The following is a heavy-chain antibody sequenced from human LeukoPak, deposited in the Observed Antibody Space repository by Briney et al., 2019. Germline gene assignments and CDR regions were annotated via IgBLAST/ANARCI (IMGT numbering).Heavy chain of an antibody. CDR3: ARDAGGNSADYYFDY. D-gene: IGHD4-23*01. CDR2: ISYDGRDK. CDR1: GFTFSRYA. Sequence: GGPLRLSCAASGFTFSRYAMHWVRQAPGKGLEWVAVISYDGRDKYHADFVMGRSTISRDNSKSTLYLQMNSLRVEDTAVYYCARDAGGNSADYYFDYWGQGTLVTVSS. J-gene: IGHJ4*02. V-gene: IGHV3-30*04.